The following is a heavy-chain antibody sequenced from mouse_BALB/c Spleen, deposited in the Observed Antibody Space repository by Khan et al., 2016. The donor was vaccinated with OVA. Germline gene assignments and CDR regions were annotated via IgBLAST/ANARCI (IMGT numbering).Heavy chain of an antibody. Sequence: VQLQQSGTVLARPGASVKMSCKASGYTFTSYWMHWVKQRPGQGLEWIGAIYPGNSDTNYNQKFKGKAKLTAVPSTSTAYMEFNSLTNEDAAVYYCTRNGFGNYESWDYWGQGTTLTVAS. D-gene: IGHD2-1*01. CDR1: GYTFTSYW. CDR2: IYPGNSDT. J-gene: IGHJ2*01. V-gene: IGHV1-5*01. CDR3: TRNGFGNYESWDY.